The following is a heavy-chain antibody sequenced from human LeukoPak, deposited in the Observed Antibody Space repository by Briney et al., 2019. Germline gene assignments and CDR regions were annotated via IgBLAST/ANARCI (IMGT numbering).Heavy chain of an antibody. Sequence: SETLSLTCTVSGGSIHSYWSWIRQPAVKGLEWIGRISGSGTITYNPALQSRLTISIDTSKNQFSLKLMSVTAADTAVYYCARDSGTTGEVKFDPWGQATLVTVSS. CDR1: GGSIHSY. J-gene: IGHJ5*02. D-gene: IGHD3-10*01. CDR2: ISGSGTI. CDR3: ARDSGTTGEVKFDP. V-gene: IGHV4-4*07.